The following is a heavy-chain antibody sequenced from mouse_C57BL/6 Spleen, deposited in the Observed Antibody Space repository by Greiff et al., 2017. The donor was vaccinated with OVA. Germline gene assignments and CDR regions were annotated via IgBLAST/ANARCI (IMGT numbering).Heavy chain of an antibody. CDR2: IDPETGGT. J-gene: IGHJ2*01. D-gene: IGHD2-4*01. CDR3: TRSKLYYDYEDFDY. Sequence: QVHVKQSGAELVRPGASVTLSCKASGYTFTDYEMHWVKQTPVHGLEWIGAIDPETGGTAYNQKFKGKAILTADKSSSTAYMELRSLTSEDSAVYYCTRSKLYYDYEDFDYWGQGTTLTVSS. V-gene: IGHV1-15*01. CDR1: GYTFTDYE.